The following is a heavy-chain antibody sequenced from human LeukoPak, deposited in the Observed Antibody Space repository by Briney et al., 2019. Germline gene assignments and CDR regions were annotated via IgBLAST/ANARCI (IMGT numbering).Heavy chain of an antibody. D-gene: IGHD2-2*01. CDR2: IYYSGST. V-gene: IGHV4-31*03. Sequence: SETLSLTCTVSGGSISSGGYYWSWLRQHPGKGLEWIGYIYYSGSTYYNPSLKSRVTISVDTSKNQFSLKLSSVTAADTAVYYCARARKYQLLGSPTTYNWFDPWGQGTLVTVSS. CDR1: GGSISSGGYY. J-gene: IGHJ5*02. CDR3: ARARKYQLLGSPTTYNWFDP.